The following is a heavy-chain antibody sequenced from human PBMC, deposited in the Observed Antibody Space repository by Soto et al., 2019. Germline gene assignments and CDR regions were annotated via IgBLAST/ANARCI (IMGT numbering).Heavy chain of an antibody. D-gene: IGHD3-9*01. CDR1: GGSISSGDYY. CDR3: ARDLGGSITIFNTSAHRMDV. CDR2: IYYSGST. J-gene: IGHJ6*02. Sequence: PSETLSLTCTVSGGSISSGDYYWSWIRQPPGNGLEWIGYIYYSGSTYCNPSLKSRVTISVDTSKDQFSLKLSSVTAADTAVYYCARDLGGSITIFNTSAHRMDVWGQGTTVTV. V-gene: IGHV4-30-4*01.